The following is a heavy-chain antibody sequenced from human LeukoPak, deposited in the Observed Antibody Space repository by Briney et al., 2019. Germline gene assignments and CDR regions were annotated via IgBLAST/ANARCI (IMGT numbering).Heavy chain of an antibody. J-gene: IGHJ5*02. V-gene: IGHV1-46*01. Sequence: ASVKVSCKASGGTFTSYYMHWVRQAPGQGLEWMGIINPSGGSTSYAQKFQGRVTMTRDTSTSTVYMELSSLRSEDTAVYYCARGSSGSGSYYSNPYNWFDPWGQGTLVTVSS. CDR3: ARGSSGSGSYYSNPYNWFDP. CDR1: GGTFTSYY. CDR2: INPSGGST. D-gene: IGHD3-10*01.